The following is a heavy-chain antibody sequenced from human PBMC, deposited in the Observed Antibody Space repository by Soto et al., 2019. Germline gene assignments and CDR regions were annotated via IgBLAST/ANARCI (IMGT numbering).Heavy chain of an antibody. D-gene: IGHD2-15*01. Sequence: SLRLSCAGPGFTFSDYGFHWVRQAPGKGLEWLAMISYDGTDQYYRDSVQGRFTISRDDSKHTVYLQMNSLRAEDTAMYYCARSTYCNGGSCYPQYWGPGTLVTVSS. V-gene: IGHV3-30*03. CDR2: ISYDGTDQ. CDR3: ARSTYCNGGSCYPQY. J-gene: IGHJ4*02. CDR1: GFTFSDYG.